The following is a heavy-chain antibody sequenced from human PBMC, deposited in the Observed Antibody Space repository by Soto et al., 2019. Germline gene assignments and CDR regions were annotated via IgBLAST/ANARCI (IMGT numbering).Heavy chain of an antibody. CDR1: GFTFSSYW. CDR2: INQDGSES. J-gene: IGHJ4*02. CDR3: ARPARECSSPGCAN. D-gene: IGHD2-2*01. V-gene: IGHV3-7*01. Sequence: GGSLRLSCAASGFTFSSYWMSWVRQAPGKGLEWVANINQDGSESYYVDSVKGRFTISRDNAKNSLYLQMTSLRAEDTAVYYCARPARECSSPGCANWGQGTLVTVSS.